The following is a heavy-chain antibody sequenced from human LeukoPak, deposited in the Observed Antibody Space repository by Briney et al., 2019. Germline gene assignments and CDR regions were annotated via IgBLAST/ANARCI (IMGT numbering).Heavy chain of an antibody. D-gene: IGHD6-13*01. CDR3: ARRRPTPIAAAGTHAFDI. CDR1: GGSISSYY. Sequence: SETLSLTCTVSGGSISSYYWSWIRQPPGKGLEWVGYIYYSGSTNYNPSLKNRVTISVDTSKNQFSLKLSSVTAADTAVYYCARRRPTPIAAAGTHAFDIWGQGTMVTVSS. CDR2: IYYSGST. J-gene: IGHJ3*02. V-gene: IGHV4-59*08.